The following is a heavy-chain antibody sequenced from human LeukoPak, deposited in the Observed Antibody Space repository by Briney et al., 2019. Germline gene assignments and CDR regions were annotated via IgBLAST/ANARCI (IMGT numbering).Heavy chain of an antibody. CDR2: ISGSGGST. Sequence: GGSLRLYCPASDFTFRSYAMSWVRQAPGKELEWAAAISGSGGSTYYADSVKGRFTISRDNSKNTLYLQMNSLRAEDTAVYYCAKRPAYDSSGSVRDYWGQGTLVTVSS. V-gene: IGHV3-23*01. J-gene: IGHJ4*02. D-gene: IGHD3-22*01. CDR1: DFTFRSYA. CDR3: AKRPAYDSSGSVRDY.